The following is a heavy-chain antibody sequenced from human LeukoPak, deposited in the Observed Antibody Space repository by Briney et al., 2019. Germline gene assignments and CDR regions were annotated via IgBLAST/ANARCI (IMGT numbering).Heavy chain of an antibody. Sequence: PSETLSLTCTVSGGSISSYYWSWIRQPPGKGLEWIGYIYYSGSTNYNPSLKSRVTISVDTSKNQFSLKLSSVTAADTAVYYCARTPRYLVVPAARGAFDIWGQGTMVTVSS. V-gene: IGHV4-59*01. CDR3: ARTPRYLVVPAARGAFDI. CDR1: GGSISSYY. D-gene: IGHD2-2*01. J-gene: IGHJ3*02. CDR2: IYYSGST.